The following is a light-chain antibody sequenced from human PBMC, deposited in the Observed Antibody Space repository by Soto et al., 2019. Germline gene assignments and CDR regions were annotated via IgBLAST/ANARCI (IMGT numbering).Light chain of an antibody. CDR1: QSVSSSY. J-gene: IGKJ2*01. CDR2: GAS. V-gene: IGKV3-20*01. Sequence: EIVLTQSPGTLSLSPGERATLSCRASQSVSSSYLAWYQQKPGQAPRLLIYGASSRATGIPDRFSGSGSGTDFTLTISRLAAEDFAVYYCQQYDTSPYTFGQGTKLEIK. CDR3: QQYDTSPYT.